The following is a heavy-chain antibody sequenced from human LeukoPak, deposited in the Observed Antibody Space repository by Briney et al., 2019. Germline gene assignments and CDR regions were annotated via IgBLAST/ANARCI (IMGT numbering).Heavy chain of an antibody. J-gene: IGHJ5*02. CDR2: ISGSGGST. CDR3: AKDNGYALRPNWFDP. Sequence: PGGSLKLPLPPSGFTFSTYAMSWVRQPPGKGLGWSSLISGSGGSTYYADSVKGRFTISRDNSKNTLYLQMNSLRAEDTAVYYCAKDNGYALRPNWFDPWGQGTLVTVSS. D-gene: IGHD5-12*01. CDR1: GFTFSTYA. V-gene: IGHV3-23*01.